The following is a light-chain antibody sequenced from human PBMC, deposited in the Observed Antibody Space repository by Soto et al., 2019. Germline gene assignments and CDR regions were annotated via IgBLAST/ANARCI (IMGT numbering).Light chain of an antibody. CDR3: QHTYDSPA. CDR1: RSFYNY. V-gene: IGKV1-39*01. Sequence: IPMTQSPSSLSASVGDRVTTTCRASRSFYNYLHWYQQKPGKAPTLLIFCASTLYAGVPSRFRGSTAGSGFTDYSLTITSLQPEDFATCYCQHTYDSPAFGGGTTVQVK. J-gene: IGKJ4*01. CDR2: CAS.